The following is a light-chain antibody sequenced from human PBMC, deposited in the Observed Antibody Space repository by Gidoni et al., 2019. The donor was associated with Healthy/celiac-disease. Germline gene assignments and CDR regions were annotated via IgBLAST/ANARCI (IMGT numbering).Light chain of an antibody. CDR2: AAS. V-gene: IGKV3-15*01. CDR1: QSVSSN. Sequence: EIVMTQSPATLSASPGESATLSCRASQSVSSNLAWYQQKPGQAPRLLIYAASTRDTGIPPRFSGSGSGTEFTLTISSLQSEDFAVYYCQQYNSWPYTFGQGTKLEIK. CDR3: QQYNSWPYT. J-gene: IGKJ2*01.